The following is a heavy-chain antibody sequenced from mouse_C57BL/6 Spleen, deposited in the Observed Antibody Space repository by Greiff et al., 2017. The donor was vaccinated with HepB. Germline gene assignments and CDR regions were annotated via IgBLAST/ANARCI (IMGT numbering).Heavy chain of an antibody. CDR3: AQLGRNYYAMDY. CDR1: GYTFTDHT. V-gene: IGHV1-78*01. Sequence: VQLQQSDAELVKPGASVKISCKVSGYTFTDHTIHWMKQRPEQGLAWIGYIYPRDGSTKYNEKFKGKATLTADKSSSTAYMQLNSLTSEDSAVHFCAQLGRNYYAMDYWGQGTSVTVSS. CDR2: IYPRDGST. J-gene: IGHJ4*01. D-gene: IGHD4-1*02.